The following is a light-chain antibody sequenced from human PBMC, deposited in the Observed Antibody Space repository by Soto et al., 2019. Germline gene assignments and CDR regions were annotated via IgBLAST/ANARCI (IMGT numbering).Light chain of an antibody. CDR3: QQYHTLPIT. CDR2: DAS. Sequence: DIQMTQSPSSVSASVGDRVTITCRASQGISSWLAWYQQKPEKAPKLVIYDASSLQSGVPSRFSGSGSGTDFTLTISSLQPEDFATYYCQQYHTLPITLGGGTKVDIK. CDR1: QGISSW. J-gene: IGKJ4*01. V-gene: IGKV1-12*01.